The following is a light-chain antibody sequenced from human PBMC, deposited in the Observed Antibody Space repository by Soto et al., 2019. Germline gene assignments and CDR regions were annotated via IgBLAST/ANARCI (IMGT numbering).Light chain of an antibody. CDR3: QQLYTLPFT. CDR1: QGISSY. CDR2: EAS. V-gene: IGKV1-9*01. J-gene: IGKJ5*01. Sequence: IQLTESPSSLSASVGDRVSITCRASQGISSYLSWYHQKPGKAPKLLIYEASTLQSGVPSRFSGSGSGTEFTLTISGLLPEDFAAYHCQQLYTLPFTFGQGTRLEIK.